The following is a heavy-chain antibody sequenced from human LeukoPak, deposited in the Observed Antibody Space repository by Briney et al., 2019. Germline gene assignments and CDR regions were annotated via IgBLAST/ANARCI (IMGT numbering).Heavy chain of an antibody. D-gene: IGHD3-3*01. Sequence: SETLSLTCTVSGGSISSGGYYWSWIRQPPGKGLEWIGYIYHSGSTYYNPSLKSRVTISVDRSKNQFSLKLSSVTAADTAVYYCARWVFWSGYDYWGQGTLVTVSS. CDR2: IYHSGST. CDR1: GGSISSGGYY. J-gene: IGHJ4*02. CDR3: ARWVFWSGYDY. V-gene: IGHV4-30-2*01.